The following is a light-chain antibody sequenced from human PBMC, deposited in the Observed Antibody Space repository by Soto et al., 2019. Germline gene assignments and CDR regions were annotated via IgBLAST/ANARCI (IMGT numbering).Light chain of an antibody. J-gene: IGLJ2*01. Sequence: QSVLTQPASVSGSPGQSITISCTGTSSDVGGYNYVSWYQQHPGKAPKLMIYDVSNRPSGVSNRFSGSKSGNTASLTISGLQAEDDADYYCSSYTSSSTGVVFGGGTKLTVL. CDR1: SSDVGGYNY. V-gene: IGLV2-14*01. CDR3: SSYTSSSTGVV. CDR2: DVS.